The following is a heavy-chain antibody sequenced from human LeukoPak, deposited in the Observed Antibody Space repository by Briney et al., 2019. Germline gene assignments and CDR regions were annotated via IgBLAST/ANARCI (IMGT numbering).Heavy chain of an antibody. J-gene: IGHJ6*02. CDR1: GFTFSSYA. CDR3: ARVGGTNYYYYGMDV. CDR2: IYDSGST. Sequence: GSLRLSCAASGFTFSSYAMSWVRQPPGKGLEWIGYIYDSGSTNYNPSLKSRVTISVDTSKNQFSLKLSSVTAADTAVYYCARVGGTNYYYYGMDVWGQGTTVTVSS. D-gene: IGHD1-1*01. V-gene: IGHV4-59*01.